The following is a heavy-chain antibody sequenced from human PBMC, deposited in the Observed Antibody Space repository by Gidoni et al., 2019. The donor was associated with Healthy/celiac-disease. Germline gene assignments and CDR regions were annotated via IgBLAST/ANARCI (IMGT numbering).Heavy chain of an antibody. CDR1: GSTFTRYY. D-gene: IGHD2-15*01. CDR2: INPSGGST. CDR3: ARETDSCSGGSCYPPGMDV. Sequence: QVQLVQSGAEVKKPGASVKVSCKASGSTFTRYYMHWVRQAPGQGLEWMGIINPSGGSTSYAQKFQGRVTMTRDTSTSTVYMELSSLRSEDTDVYYCARETDSCSGGSCYPPGMDVWGQGTTVTVSS. J-gene: IGHJ6*02. V-gene: IGHV1-46*01.